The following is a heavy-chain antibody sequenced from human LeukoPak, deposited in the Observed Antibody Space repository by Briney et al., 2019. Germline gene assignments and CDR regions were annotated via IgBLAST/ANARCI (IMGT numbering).Heavy chain of an antibody. D-gene: IGHD3-22*01. CDR3: ARGVSDDSSGYYYPPPSW. CDR1: GYTFTSYG. V-gene: IGHV1-18*01. Sequence: ASVKVSCKASGYTFTSYGVSWVRQAPGQGLEWMGWISAYNGNTNYAQKLQGRVTITADESTSIAYMELSSLRSEDTAVYYCARGVSDDSSGYYYPPPSWWGQGTLVTVSS. J-gene: IGHJ4*02. CDR2: ISAYNGNT.